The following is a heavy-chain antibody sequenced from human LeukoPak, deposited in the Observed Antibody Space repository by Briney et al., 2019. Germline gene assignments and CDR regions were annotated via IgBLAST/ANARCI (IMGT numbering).Heavy chain of an antibody. CDR2: INLNRGNT. V-gene: IGHV1-8*01. D-gene: IGHD4-17*01. CDR1: GYTFITYD. Sequence: ASVKVSCKASGYTFITYDINWVRLAAGQGLEWMGWINLNRGNTAYAQRFQGRVTLTRDTSISTAYMELSSLRSEDTAVYYCARGGDYMYNWFDPWGRGTLVTVSS. J-gene: IGHJ5*02. CDR3: ARGGDYMYNWFDP.